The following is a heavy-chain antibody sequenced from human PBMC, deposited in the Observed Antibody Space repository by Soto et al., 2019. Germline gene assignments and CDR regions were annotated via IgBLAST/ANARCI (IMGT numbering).Heavy chain of an antibody. CDR1: GFTFSSYA. J-gene: IGHJ3*02. Sequence: GESLKISCAASGFTFSSYAMSWVRQDPGKGLEWVSAISGSGGSTYYADSVKGRFTISRDNSKNTLYLQMNSLRAEDTAVYYCVMCLVTTVTTGGGAFDIWGQGTMVTVSS. V-gene: IGHV3-23*01. CDR2: ISGSGGST. D-gene: IGHD4-17*01. CDR3: VMCLVTTVTTGGGAFDI.